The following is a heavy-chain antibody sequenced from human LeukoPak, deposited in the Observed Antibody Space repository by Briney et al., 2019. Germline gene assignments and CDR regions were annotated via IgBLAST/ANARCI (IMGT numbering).Heavy chain of an antibody. CDR3: ARDRVVVVPAAKEMAFDI. V-gene: IGHV4-39*07. CDR2: IYYSGST. Sequence: SETLSLTCTVSGGSISSSSYYWGWIRQPPGKGLEWIGSIYYSGSTYYNPSLKSRVTISVDRSKNQFSLKLSSVTAADTAVYYCARDRVVVVPAAKEMAFDIWGQGTMVTVSS. CDR1: GGSISSSSYY. J-gene: IGHJ3*02. D-gene: IGHD2-2*01.